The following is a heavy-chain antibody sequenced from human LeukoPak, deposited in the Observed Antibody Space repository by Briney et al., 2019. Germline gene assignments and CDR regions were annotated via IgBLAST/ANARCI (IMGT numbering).Heavy chain of an antibody. D-gene: IGHD3-10*01. CDR2: ISGSGGST. CDR3: AKAVTMVRGVIIMAHYYYGMDV. Sequence: PGGSLRLSCAASGFTFSSYAMSWVSQAPGKGLEWVSAISGSGGSTYYADSVKGRFTISRDNSKNTLYLQMNSLRAEDTAVYYCAKAVTMVRGVIIMAHYYYGMDVWGQGTTVTVSS. V-gene: IGHV3-23*01. J-gene: IGHJ6*02. CDR1: GFTFSSYA.